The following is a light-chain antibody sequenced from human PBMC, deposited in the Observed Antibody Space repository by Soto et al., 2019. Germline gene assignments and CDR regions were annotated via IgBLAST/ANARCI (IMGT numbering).Light chain of an antibody. J-gene: IGKJ1*01. V-gene: IGKV1-5*01. CDR2: DAS. CDR3: QQYNSYRKT. CDR1: QSISSW. Sequence: DIQMTQSPSTLSASVGDRVTITCRASQSISSWLAWYQQKPGKAPKLLIYDASSLESGVPSRFSGSGPGTEFTLTISSLQPDDFATYYCQQYNSYRKTFGQGTKVEIK.